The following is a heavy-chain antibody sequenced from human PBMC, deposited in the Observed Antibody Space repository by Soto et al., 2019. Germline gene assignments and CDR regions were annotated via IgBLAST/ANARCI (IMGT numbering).Heavy chain of an antibody. CDR3: ARDYYGSGSYVWGD. D-gene: IGHD3-10*01. Sequence: QVQLQESGPGLVKPSGTLSLTCAVSGGSISSSNWWSWVRQPPGQGLEWFGGIYHSGSTNYNPYLKSRGTISVDKSKNQFSLKLSSVAAADTAGYYCARDYYGSGSYVWGDWGQGTLVTVSS. V-gene: IGHV4-4*02. J-gene: IGHJ4*02. CDR1: GGSISSSNW. CDR2: IYHSGST.